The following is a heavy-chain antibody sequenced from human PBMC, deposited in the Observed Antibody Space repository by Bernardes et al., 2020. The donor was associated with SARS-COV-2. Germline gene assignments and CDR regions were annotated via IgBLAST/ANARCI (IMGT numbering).Heavy chain of an antibody. V-gene: IGHV1-2*04. Sequence: ASVKVSCKASGYTFTGYYMHWVRQAPGQGLEWMGWINPNSGGTNYAQKFQGWVTMTRDTSISTAYMELSRLRSDDTAVYYCARDTLRVYSYGDLYYYGMDVWGQGTTVTVSS. CDR2: INPNSGGT. D-gene: IGHD5-18*01. J-gene: IGHJ6*02. CDR3: ARDTLRVYSYGDLYYYGMDV. CDR1: GYTFTGYY.